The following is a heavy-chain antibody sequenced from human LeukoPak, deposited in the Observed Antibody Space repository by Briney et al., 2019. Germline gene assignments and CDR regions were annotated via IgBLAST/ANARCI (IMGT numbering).Heavy chain of an antibody. J-gene: IGHJ4*02. CDR2: IYSGGST. Sequence: PGGSLRLSCAASGFTVSSNYMSWVRQAPGKGLEWVSVIYSGGSTYYADSVKGRFTISRDNSKNTLYLQMNSLRAEDTAVYYCARTTYYYDSSGVDYWGQGTLVTVSS. D-gene: IGHD3-22*01. CDR3: ARTTYYYDSSGVDY. CDR1: GFTVSSNY. V-gene: IGHV3-66*01.